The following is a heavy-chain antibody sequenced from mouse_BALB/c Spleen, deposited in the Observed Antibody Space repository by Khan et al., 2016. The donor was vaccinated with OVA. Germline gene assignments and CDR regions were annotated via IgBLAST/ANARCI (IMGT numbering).Heavy chain of an antibody. CDR2: IWVSGSK. J-gene: IGHJ4*01. Sequence: QVQLKESGPGLVAPSQSLSITCTVSGFSLTDYAVSWIRQPPGKGLEWLGVIWVSGSKYYNSVLKPRLSISKDNSKSQVFLMMNSLQADDTAMYYCARDPPYYSMDYWGQGTSVTVSA. V-gene: IGHV2-6-5*01. CDR3: ARDPPYYSMDY. CDR1: GFSLTDYA.